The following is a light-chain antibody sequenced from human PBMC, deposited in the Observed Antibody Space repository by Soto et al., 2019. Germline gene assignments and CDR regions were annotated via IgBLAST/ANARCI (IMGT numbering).Light chain of an antibody. CDR3: SSDTSSSTHV. CDR2: DVN. V-gene: IGLV2-14*03. CDR1: SSDIGAFTF. J-gene: IGLJ1*01. Sequence: QSALTQPASVSGSPGQSITISCTGTSSDIGAFTFVSWYQQHPGKVPKLMIFDVNRRPSGVSDRFSGSKSRNTASLTISGLQAEDEGDYYCSSDTSSSTHVFGSGTKLTVL.